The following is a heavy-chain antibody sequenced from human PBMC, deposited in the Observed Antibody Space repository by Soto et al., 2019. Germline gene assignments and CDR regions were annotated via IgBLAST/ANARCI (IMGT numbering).Heavy chain of an antibody. CDR2: IIPIFGTA. CDR3: ARDGGRHSGGIDY. Sequence: QVQLVQSGAEVKKPGSSVKVSCKASGGTFSSYSINWVRQAPGQGLEWMGEIIPIFGTANYAKKFQGRVTITAYESTSTAYMELSSLRSEDTAVYYCARDGGRHSGGIDYWGQGPLVTVSS. J-gene: IGHJ4*02. D-gene: IGHD1-26*01. V-gene: IGHV1-69*01. CDR1: GGTFSSYS.